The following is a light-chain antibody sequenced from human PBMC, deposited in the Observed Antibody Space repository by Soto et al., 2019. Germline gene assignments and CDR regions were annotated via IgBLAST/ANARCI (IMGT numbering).Light chain of an antibody. CDR3: SSYAGSNNYV. Sequence: QSALTQPPSASGSPGQSVTIFCTGTSSDVGGYNYVSWYQQHPGKAPKLMIYEVSRRPSGVPGRFSGSKSGNTASLTVSGLQAEDEADYYCSSYAGSNNYVFGTGTKVTVL. CDR1: SSDVGGYNY. CDR2: EVS. V-gene: IGLV2-8*01. J-gene: IGLJ1*01.